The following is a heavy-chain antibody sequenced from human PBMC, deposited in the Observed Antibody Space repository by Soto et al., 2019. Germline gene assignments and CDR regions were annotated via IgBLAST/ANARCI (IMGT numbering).Heavy chain of an antibody. CDR1: GYSFTDYY. J-gene: IGHJ5*02. CDR2: INTKTGGT. Sequence: QVHLVQSGAEVKKPGASVKVSCKASGYSFTDYYMHWVRQAPGQGLEWTGWINTKTGGTNYAQRFQDRVTTTGDTSINTAYMELSRLRSDDTAVYYCARVGPTGWFDPWGQGTLVTVPS. CDR3: ARVGPTGWFDP. V-gene: IGHV1-2*02.